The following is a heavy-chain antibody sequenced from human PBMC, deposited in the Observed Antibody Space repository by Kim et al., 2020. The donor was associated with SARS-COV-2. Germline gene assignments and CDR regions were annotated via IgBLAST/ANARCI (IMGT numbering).Heavy chain of an antibody. CDR3: ARDGIAAAGEYYYYGMDV. V-gene: IGHV3-7*03. Sequence: GGSLRLSCAASGFTFSNYWMNWVRQAPGKGLEWVAHIKQDGSEKYYVDSVKGRFFISRDNAKNSLYLQMNSLRAEDTAVYYCARDGIAAAGEYYYYGMDVWGQGTTVTVSS. D-gene: IGHD6-13*01. CDR2: IKQDGSEK. J-gene: IGHJ6*02. CDR1: GFTFSNYW.